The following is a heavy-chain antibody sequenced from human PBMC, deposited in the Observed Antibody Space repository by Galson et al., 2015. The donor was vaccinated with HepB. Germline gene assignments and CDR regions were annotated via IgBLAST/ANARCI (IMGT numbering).Heavy chain of an antibody. CDR3: ARLDTDPGALPDYYYYYYGMDV. J-gene: IGHJ6*02. CDR2: IYPGDSDT. CDR1: GYSFTSYW. V-gene: IGHV5-51*03. Sequence: QSGAEVKKPGESLKISCKGSGYSFTSYWIGWVRQMPGKGLEWMGIIYPGDSDTRYSPSFQGQVTISADKSISTAYLQWSSLKASDTAMYYCARLDTDPGALPDYYYYYYGMDVWGQGTTVTVSS. D-gene: IGHD5-18*01.